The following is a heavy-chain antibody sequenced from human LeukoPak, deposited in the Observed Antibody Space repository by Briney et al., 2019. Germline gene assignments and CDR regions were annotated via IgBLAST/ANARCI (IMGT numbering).Heavy chain of an antibody. V-gene: IGHV1-18*01. CDR2: ISAHKGNT. J-gene: IGHJ5*01. CDR3: ARGYYDILTGYYRGSWFDS. Sequence: ASVKVSCKASGYTFTRYGISWVRQAPGQGLEWMGWISAHKGNTNNEQKVQGRVSITTDTSTSTAYMELRSLRSDDTAVYYCARGYYDILTGYYRGSWFDSWGQGTLVTVSS. CDR1: GYTFTRYG. D-gene: IGHD3-9*01.